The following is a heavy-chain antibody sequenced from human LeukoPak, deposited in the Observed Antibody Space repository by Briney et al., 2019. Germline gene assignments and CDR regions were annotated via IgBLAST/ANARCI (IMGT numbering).Heavy chain of an antibody. CDR1: GLTISSYS. V-gene: IGHV3-48*01. D-gene: IGHD4-17*01. CDR3: ARVEGGDYATGAFDI. CDR2: ISSSGSTI. J-gene: IGHJ3*02. Sequence: GGSLRLSCAASGLTISSYSMNWVRQALGKGLQWVSYISSSGSTIYYADSVKGRFTISRDNAKNSLYLQKNSLRAEDTAVYYCARVEGGDYATGAFDIWGQGTMVTVSS.